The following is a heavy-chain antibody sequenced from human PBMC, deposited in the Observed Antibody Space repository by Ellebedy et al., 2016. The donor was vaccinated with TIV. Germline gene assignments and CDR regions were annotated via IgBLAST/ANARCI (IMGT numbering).Heavy chain of an antibody. CDR1: VFTVGNNF. V-gene: IGHV3-53*01. D-gene: IGHD1-1*01. CDR3: ARETDTGTSGDY. CDR2: IYSGGST. Sequence: GESLKISCAASVFTVGNNFMSWVRQAPGKGLEWVSLIYSGGSTDYADSVKGRFTISRDSSKNTLYLQMNSLRAEDTAMYYCARETDTGTSGDYWGQGTPVTVSS. J-gene: IGHJ4*02.